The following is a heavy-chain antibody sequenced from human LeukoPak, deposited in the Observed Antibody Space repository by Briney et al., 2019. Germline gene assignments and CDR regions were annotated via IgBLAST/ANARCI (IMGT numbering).Heavy chain of an antibody. V-gene: IGHV3-21*01. CDR3: VSTGYYYDSSGSGEYFQH. J-gene: IGHJ1*01. CDR2: ISSSSSYI. CDR1: GFTFSSYS. Sequence: GGSLRLSCAASGFTFSSYSMNWVRQAPGKGLKWVSSISSSSSYIYYADSVKGRFTISRDNAKNSLYLQMNSLRAEDTAVYYCVSTGYYYDSSGSGEYFQHWGQGTLVTVSS. D-gene: IGHD3-22*01.